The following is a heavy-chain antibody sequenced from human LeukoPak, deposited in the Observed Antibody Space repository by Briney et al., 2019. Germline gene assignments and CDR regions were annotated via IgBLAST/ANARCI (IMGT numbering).Heavy chain of an antibody. CDR3: ARDFRIAAAVPSYFDY. CDR2: ISSRGTHM. D-gene: IGHD6-13*01. V-gene: IGHV3-21*01. J-gene: IGHJ4*02. CDR1: GFTFSSYW. Sequence: GGSLRLSCAASGFTFSSYWMSWVRQAPGKGLEWVSFISSRGTHMYYLDSVKGRFTISRDNAKASLDLRLNSLRAEDTAVYFCARDFRIAAAVPSYFDYWGQGVLVTVSS.